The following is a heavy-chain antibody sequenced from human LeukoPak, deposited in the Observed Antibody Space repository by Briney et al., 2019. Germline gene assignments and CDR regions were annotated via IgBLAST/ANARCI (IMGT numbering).Heavy chain of an antibody. Sequence: GGSLRLSCSASGFTFSSYAMHWVRQAPGKGLEYVSAISSNGGSTYYADSVKGRFTISRDNSKNTLYLQMSSLRAEDTAVYYCARKGCFDNCYLFDYWGQGTLVTVSS. V-gene: IGHV3-64D*09. CDR1: GFTFSSYA. D-gene: IGHD1-20*01. CDR3: ARKGCFDNCYLFDY. CDR2: ISSNGGST. J-gene: IGHJ4*02.